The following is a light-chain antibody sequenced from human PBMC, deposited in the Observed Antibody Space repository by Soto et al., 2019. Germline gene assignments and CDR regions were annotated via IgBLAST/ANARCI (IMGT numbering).Light chain of an antibody. CDR3: SSYTSLSTLV. V-gene: IGLV2-14*01. J-gene: IGLJ1*01. Sequence: QSALTQPASVSGSPGQSITISCSGTSSDVGAFNYVSWYQHHPGKAPKLLIYEVANRPSGVSNRFSGSKSGNTASLTISGLHAEDEADYYCSSYTSLSTLVFGTGTKVTVL. CDR2: EVA. CDR1: SSDVGAFNY.